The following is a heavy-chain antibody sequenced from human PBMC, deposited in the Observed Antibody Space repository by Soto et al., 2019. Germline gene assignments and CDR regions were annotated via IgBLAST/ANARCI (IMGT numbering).Heavy chain of an antibody. D-gene: IGHD3-16*01. CDR3: PRRLDDRADEGFDV. J-gene: IGHJ3*01. CDR1: GGTFSTYT. V-gene: IGHV1-69*18. CDR2: IIPLFGTT. Sequence: QVHLVQSGAEVRKPGSSVKVSCKTSGGTFSTYTIYWVRQAPGQGLEWMGRIIPLFGTTRYAQNFQDRVTITAEQSTSTTYMELSSVRAEDTALYYCPRRLDDRADEGFDVWSEGTAVTVSA.